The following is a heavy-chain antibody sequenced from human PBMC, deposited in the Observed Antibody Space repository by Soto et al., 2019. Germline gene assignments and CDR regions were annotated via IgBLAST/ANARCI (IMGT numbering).Heavy chain of an antibody. CDR2: ISSSSSYT. CDR3: ARVSCIAAAGSRGCFHY. V-gene: IGHV3-11*05. CDR1: GFTFSDYY. D-gene: IGHD6-13*01. J-gene: IGHJ4*02. Sequence: GSLRLSCAASGFTFSDYYMSWIRQAPGKGLEWVSYISSSSSYTNYADSVKGRFTISRDNAKNSLYLQMNSLRAEDTAVYYCARVSCIAAAGSRGCFHYWGQGTLVTVSS.